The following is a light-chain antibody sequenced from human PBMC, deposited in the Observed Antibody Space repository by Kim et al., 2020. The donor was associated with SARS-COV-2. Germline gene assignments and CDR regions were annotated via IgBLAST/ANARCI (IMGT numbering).Light chain of an antibody. CDR2: QDS. CDR3: QAWDSSNYV. V-gene: IGLV3-1*01. CDR1: KLWDKY. Sequence: VAPGQTASITCSGDKLWDKYACWYQQKPGQSPVLVIYQDSKRPSGIPEQFSGSNSGNTATLTISGTQAMDEADYYCQAWDSSNYVFGTGTKVTVL. J-gene: IGLJ1*01.